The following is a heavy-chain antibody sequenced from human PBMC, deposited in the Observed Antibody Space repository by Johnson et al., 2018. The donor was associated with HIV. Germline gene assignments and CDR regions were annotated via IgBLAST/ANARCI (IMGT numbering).Heavy chain of an antibody. CDR2: TSSNGDRT. D-gene: IGHD3-22*01. Sequence: VQLVESGGGLVQPGGSLRLSCAASGFSFSSFSMHWVRQAPGKGLAYVSTTSSNGDRTYYATSVKGRFIISRDNSENTLYLQMGSLRAEDMAVYYCARGGYYYDGDGAFDFWGQGTIVTVSS. CDR3: ARGGYYYDGDGAFDF. CDR1: GFSFSSFS. V-gene: IGHV3-64*01. J-gene: IGHJ3*01.